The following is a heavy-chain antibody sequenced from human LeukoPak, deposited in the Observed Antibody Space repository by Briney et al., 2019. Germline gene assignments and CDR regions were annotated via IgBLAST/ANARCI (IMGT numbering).Heavy chain of an antibody. CDR3: AKSDYGSGSYNVLDY. Sequence: GGSLRLSCAASGFTVSSNYMSWVRQAPGKGLEWVSIIYSGGSTFYADSVKGRFTISRDNSKNTLYLQMNSLRAEDTAVYYCAKSDYGSGSYNVLDYWGQGTLVTVSS. CDR1: GFTVSSNY. V-gene: IGHV3-53*05. J-gene: IGHJ4*02. D-gene: IGHD3-10*01. CDR2: IYSGGST.